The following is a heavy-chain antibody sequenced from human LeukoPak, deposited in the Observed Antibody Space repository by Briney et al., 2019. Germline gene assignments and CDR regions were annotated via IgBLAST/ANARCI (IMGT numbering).Heavy chain of an antibody. CDR1: GYTFTSYG. J-gene: IGHJ6*03. Sequence: ASVKVSCKASGYTFTSYGISWVRQAPGQGLEWMGWISAYNGNTNYAQKLQGRVTMTTDTSTSTAYMELSSLRSEDTAVYYCARGKSKFGEKKNYYYYMDVWGKGTTVTVSS. D-gene: IGHD3-10*01. V-gene: IGHV1-18*01. CDR3: ARGKSKFGEKKNYYYYMDV. CDR2: ISAYNGNT.